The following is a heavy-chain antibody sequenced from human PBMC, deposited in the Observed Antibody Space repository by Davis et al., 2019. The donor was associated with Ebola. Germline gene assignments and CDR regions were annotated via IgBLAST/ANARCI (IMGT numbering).Heavy chain of an antibody. V-gene: IGHV1-46*01. Sequence: ASVKVSCKASGYTFTSYYMHWVRQAPGQGLEWMGIINPSGGSTSYAQKFQGRVTMTRDTSTSTVYMELSSLRSEDTAVYYCARAMNGYDFWSGYYFDYWGQGTLVTVSS. CDR1: GYTFTSYY. J-gene: IGHJ4*02. CDR2: INPSGGST. D-gene: IGHD3-3*01. CDR3: ARAMNGYDFWSGYYFDY.